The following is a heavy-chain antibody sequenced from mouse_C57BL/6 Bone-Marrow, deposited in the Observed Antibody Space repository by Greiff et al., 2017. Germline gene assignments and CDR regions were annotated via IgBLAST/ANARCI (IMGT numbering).Heavy chain of an antibody. V-gene: IGHV1-69*01. CDR1: GYTFTSYW. CDR3: TATTVVERGD. D-gene: IGHD1-1*01. J-gene: IGHJ2*01. CDR2: IDPSDSYT. Sequence: QVQLQQPGAELVMPGASVKLSCKASGYTFTSYWMHWVKQRPGQGLEWIGEIDPSDSYTNYNQKFKGKSTLTVDKSSSTAYMQLSSLTSEDSAVYYCTATTVVERGDWGQGTTLTVSS.